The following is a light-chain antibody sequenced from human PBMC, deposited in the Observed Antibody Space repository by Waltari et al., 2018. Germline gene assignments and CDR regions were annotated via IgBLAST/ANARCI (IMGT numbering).Light chain of an antibody. CDR2: NNS. Sequence: QPVLTQSPSVSGAPGQRITISCTGNSSNIGAGFDVHWFQQLPGTAPKLLIYNNSHRPSGVPYRFSGSKSDTSASLVITGLQAEDEAYYYCQSYDTNWGVFGGGTKLTVL. V-gene: IGLV1-40*01. CDR1: SSNIGAGFD. J-gene: IGLJ2*01. CDR3: QSYDTNWGV.